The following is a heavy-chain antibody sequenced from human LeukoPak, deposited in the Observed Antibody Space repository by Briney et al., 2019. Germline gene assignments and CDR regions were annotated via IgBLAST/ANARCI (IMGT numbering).Heavy chain of an antibody. D-gene: IGHD6-19*01. V-gene: IGHV4-59*01. J-gene: IGHJ4*02. CDR2: IYYSGST. CDR3: ARNPPGYSSGWPVEK. Sequence: SETLSLTCAVYGGSFSGYYWSWIRQPPGKGLEWIGYIYYSGSTNYNPSLKSRVTISVDTSKNQFSLKLSSVTAADTAVYYCARNPPGYSSGWPVEKWGQGTLVTVSS. CDR1: GGSFSGYY.